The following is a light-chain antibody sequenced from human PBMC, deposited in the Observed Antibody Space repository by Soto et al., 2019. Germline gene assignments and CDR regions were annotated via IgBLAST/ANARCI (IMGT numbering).Light chain of an antibody. J-gene: IGKJ4*01. V-gene: IGKV3-20*01. CDR2: GAS. CDR3: QQYGSSPA. CDR1: QSVSSGY. Sequence: EIVLTQSPGTLSLSPGQRATLSCRASQSVSSGYLAWYQQKPGQAPRLHIYGASSRATGIPDRFSGSGSGTDFTLTISRLEPEDFALYYCQQYGSSPAFGGGPKVEIK.